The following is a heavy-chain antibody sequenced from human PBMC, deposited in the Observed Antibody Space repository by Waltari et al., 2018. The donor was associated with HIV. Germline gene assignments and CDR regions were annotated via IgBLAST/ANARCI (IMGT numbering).Heavy chain of an antibody. V-gene: IGHV3-7*01. D-gene: IGHD3-22*01. CDR2: DGSEK. J-gene: IGHJ4*02. CDR3: ARTWGYSHDSSGYYYFDY. Sequence: DGSEKYYVDSVKGRFTISRDNAKNSLYLQMNSLRAEDTAVYYCARTWGYSHDSSGYYYFDYWGQGTLVTVSS.